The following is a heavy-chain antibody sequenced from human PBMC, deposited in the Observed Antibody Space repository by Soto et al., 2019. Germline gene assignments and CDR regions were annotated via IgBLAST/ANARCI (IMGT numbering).Heavy chain of an antibody. D-gene: IGHD2-8*02. CDR2: ISGSGDRT. J-gene: IGHJ4*02. V-gene: IGHV3-23*01. CDR3: ARGPGPDY. CDR1: GFTFGNYA. Sequence: GRSLRLSCEASGFTFGNYAMTWVRQAPGKGLEWASTISGSGDRTYYADSVTGRLTMTSDTSTSTAYMELSSLISEDTAVYYCARGPGPDYWGQGTLVTVSS.